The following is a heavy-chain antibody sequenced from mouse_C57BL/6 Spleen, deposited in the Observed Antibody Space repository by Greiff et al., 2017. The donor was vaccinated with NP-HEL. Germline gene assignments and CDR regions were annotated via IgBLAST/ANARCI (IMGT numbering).Heavy chain of an antibody. V-gene: IGHV5-4*01. CDR2: ISDGGSYT. J-gene: IGHJ2*01. D-gene: IGHD1-1*01. CDR1: GFTFSSYA. Sequence: EVKVVESGGGLVKPGGSLKLSCAASGFTFSSYAMSWVRQTPEKRLEWVATISDGGSYTYYPDNVKGRFTISRDNAKNNLYLQMSHLKSEDTAIYYCARDRPVGSFYYFDYWGQGTTLTVSS. CDR3: ARDRPVGSFYYFDY.